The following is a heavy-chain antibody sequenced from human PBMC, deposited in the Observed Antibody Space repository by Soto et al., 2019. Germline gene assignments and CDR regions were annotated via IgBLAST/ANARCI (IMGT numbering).Heavy chain of an antibody. D-gene: IGHD2-2*01. CDR1: GFTFSSYG. Sequence: QVQLVESGGGVVQPGRSLRLSCAASGFTFSSYGMHWVRQAPGKGLEWVVFISYDGSNKYYADSVKGRFTISRDNSKNTLYLQMNSLRAEDTAVYYCAKGVGVVFVPADDAFDIWGQGTMVTVSS. CDR2: ISYDGSNK. CDR3: AKGVGVVFVPADDAFDI. J-gene: IGHJ3*02. V-gene: IGHV3-30*18.